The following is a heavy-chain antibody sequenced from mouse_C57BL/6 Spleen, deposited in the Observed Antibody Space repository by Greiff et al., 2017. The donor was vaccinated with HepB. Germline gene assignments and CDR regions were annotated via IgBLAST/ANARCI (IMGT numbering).Heavy chain of an antibody. V-gene: IGHV1-69*01. Sequence: VKLQQPGAELVMPGASVKLSCKASGYTFTSYWMHWVKQRPGQGLEWIGEIDPSDSYTNYNQKFKGKSTLTVDKSSSTAYMQLSSLTSEDSAVYYCARFAYGSSYGWYFDVWGTGTTVTVSS. CDR3: ARFAYGSSYGWYFDV. CDR1: GYTFTSYW. CDR2: IDPSDSYT. D-gene: IGHD1-1*01. J-gene: IGHJ1*03.